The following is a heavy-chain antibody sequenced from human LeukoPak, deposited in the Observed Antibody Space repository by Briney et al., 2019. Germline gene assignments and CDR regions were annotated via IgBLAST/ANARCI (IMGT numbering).Heavy chain of an antibody. D-gene: IGHD1-26*01. J-gene: IGHJ3*02. CDR3: AKGWELLRQGAFDI. Sequence: GGSLTLSCAASGFTVSSNYMHWVRQAPGKGLEWVSVIYSGGRTYNADSVKGRFTISRDHSKNTLYMLMNSLRAEDTAVYYCAKGWELLRQGAFDIWGQGTMVTVSS. CDR1: GFTVSSNY. V-gene: IGHV3-53*01. CDR2: IYSGGRT.